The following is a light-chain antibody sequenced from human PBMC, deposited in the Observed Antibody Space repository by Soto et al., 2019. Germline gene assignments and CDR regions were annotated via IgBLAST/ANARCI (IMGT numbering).Light chain of an antibody. V-gene: IGKV1-5*03. CDR3: QQYNGYSRA. CDR1: QSISDW. CDR2: RAS. Sequence: DIQMTQSPSTLSASIGDRVTITCRASQSISDWLAWYQQKSGKAPKLLIYRASNLESGVPSRFSGSGSGTEFTLTISSLQPDDFATYYCQQYNGYSRAFGQGTKVEIK. J-gene: IGKJ1*01.